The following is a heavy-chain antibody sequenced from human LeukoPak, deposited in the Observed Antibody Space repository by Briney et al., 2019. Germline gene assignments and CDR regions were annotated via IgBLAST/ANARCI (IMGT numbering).Heavy chain of an antibody. CDR2: INSDGSST. CDR1: GFLLRCHL. V-gene: IGHV3-74*01. J-gene: IGHJ3*02. Sequence: GGSLRLSCVASGFLLRCHLMNWVRQAPGKGLVWVSRINSDGSSTSYADSVKGRFTISRDNAKNTLFLQMNSLRAEDTAVYYCARGPGAFDIWGQGTMVTVSS. CDR3: ARGPGAFDI. D-gene: IGHD2-2*01.